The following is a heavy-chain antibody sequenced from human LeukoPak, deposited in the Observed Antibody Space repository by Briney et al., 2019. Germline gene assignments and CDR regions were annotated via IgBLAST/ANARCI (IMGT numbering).Heavy chain of an antibody. V-gene: IGHV4-30-4*01. CDR3: ARAYYDSSGFFDY. Sequence: WIGYIYYSGSTYYNPSLKSRVTISVDTSKNQFSLKLSSVTAADTAVYYCARAYYDSSGFFDYWGQGTLVTVSS. D-gene: IGHD3-22*01. J-gene: IGHJ4*02. CDR2: IYYSGST.